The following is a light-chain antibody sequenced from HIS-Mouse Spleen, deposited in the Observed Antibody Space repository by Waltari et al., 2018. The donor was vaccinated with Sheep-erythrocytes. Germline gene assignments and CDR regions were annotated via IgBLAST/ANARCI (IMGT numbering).Light chain of an antibody. V-gene: IGLV2-11*01. CDR3: CSYAGSYNHV. CDR2: DVS. Sequence: QSALTQPRSVSGSPGQSVTIPCTGTSSDVGGYNYVSWYQQHPGKAPKLMIYDVSKRPAGVPDRCAGSKSGNTASLTISGLQAEDEADYYCCSYAGSYNHVFETGTKVTVL. J-gene: IGLJ1*01. CDR1: SSDVGGYNY.